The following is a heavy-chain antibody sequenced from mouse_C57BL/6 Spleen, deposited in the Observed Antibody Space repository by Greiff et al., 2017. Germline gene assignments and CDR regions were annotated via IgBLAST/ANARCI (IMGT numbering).Heavy chain of an antibody. V-gene: IGHV1-80*01. D-gene: IGHD1-1*01. CDR3: ARRAYYGSSWYFDV. CDR1: GYAFSSYW. Sequence: VQLQQSGAELVKPGASVKISCKASGYAFSSYWMNWVKQRPGKGLEWIGQIYPGDGDTNYNGKFKGKATLTVDTSSSTAYMQLSSLTSEDSAVYYCARRAYYGSSWYFDVWGTGTTVTVSS. CDR2: IYPGDGDT. J-gene: IGHJ1*03.